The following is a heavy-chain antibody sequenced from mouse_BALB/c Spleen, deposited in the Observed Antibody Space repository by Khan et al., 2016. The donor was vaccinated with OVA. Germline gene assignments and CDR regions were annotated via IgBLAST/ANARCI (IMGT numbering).Heavy chain of an antibody. CDR2: ISSDGDYT. V-gene: IGHV5-9-3*01. Sequence: EVELVESGGGLVKPGGSLKLSCAASGFTFSTYAMSWVRQTPEKRLEWVATISSDGDYTYYPDNVTGRVTISRDNAKNTLYLQMSSLRSEDTAMYYCASSPYGNFAYWGQGTLVTVSA. CDR1: GFTFSTYA. J-gene: IGHJ3*01. D-gene: IGHD2-1*01. CDR3: ASSPYGNFAY.